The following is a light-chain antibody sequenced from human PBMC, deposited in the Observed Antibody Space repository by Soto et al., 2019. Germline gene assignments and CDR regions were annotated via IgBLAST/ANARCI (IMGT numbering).Light chain of an antibody. CDR2: AAS. V-gene: IGKV1-27*01. CDR1: QGISNY. J-gene: IGKJ1*01. Sequence: DIQMTQSPSSLSASVRDRVTITCRASQGISNYLAWYQQKPGKVPKLLIYAASTLQSGVPSRFSGSGYGTDFTLTISSLQPEDVATYYCKKYDSAPWTFGQGTKVEIK. CDR3: KKYDSAPWT.